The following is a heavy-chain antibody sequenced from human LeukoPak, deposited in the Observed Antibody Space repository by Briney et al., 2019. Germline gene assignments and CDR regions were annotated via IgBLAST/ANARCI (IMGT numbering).Heavy chain of an antibody. CDR3: ARAGVWGSTSCHFDY. CDR2: MNPNSGNT. CDR1: VYTFSSDD. Sequence: GSVKVSCKASVYTFSSDDINGGRQAPGGGGWWRGWMNPNSGNTGYAQKFQGRVTITGNTSISTAYMELSSLRSEDTAAYYCARAGVWGSTSCHFDYWGQGTLVTVSS. J-gene: IGHJ4*02. D-gene: IGHD2-2*01. V-gene: IGHV1-8*03.